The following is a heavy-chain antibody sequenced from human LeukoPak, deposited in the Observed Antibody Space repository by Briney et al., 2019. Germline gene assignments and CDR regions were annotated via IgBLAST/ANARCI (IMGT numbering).Heavy chain of an antibody. CDR2: ISAYNGQT. D-gene: IGHD1-7*01. J-gene: IGHJ4*02. Sequence: ASVKVSCKASGYTFTTSGISWVRQAPGQGLEWVGWISAYNGQTNYAQKVQGRVTMTTDTSTKTAYMELRSLGSDDTAVYYCAGVAGFYWNSDSFDYWGQGTQVTVSS. CDR1: GYTFTTSG. V-gene: IGHV1-18*01. CDR3: AGVAGFYWNSDSFDY.